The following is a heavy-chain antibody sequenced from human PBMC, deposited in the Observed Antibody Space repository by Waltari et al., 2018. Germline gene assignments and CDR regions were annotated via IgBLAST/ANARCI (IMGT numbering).Heavy chain of an antibody. CDR1: GGTFSRYA. CDR2: IIPIFGTA. J-gene: IGHJ1*01. Sequence: QVQLVQSGAEVKKPGSSVKVSCKASGGTFSRYAISWVRQAPGQGLEWMGGIIPIFGTANYAQKFQGRVTITTDESTSTAYMELSSLRSEDTAVYYCARGGYCSGGSCYSGYFQHWGQGTLVTVSS. D-gene: IGHD2-15*01. V-gene: IGHV1-69*05. CDR3: ARGGYCSGGSCYSGYFQH.